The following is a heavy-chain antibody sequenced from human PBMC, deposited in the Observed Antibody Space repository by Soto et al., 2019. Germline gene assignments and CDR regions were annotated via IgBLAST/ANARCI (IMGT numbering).Heavy chain of an antibody. V-gene: IGHV3-23*01. J-gene: IGHJ3*02. CDR1: GFTFSSYA. D-gene: IGHD3-3*01. CDR2: ISDGGDST. Sequence: LRLSCAASGFTFSSYALTWVRQAPGKGLEWVSGISDGGDSTHYADSVKGRFTVSRDNSKNTLYLQINSLRAEDTAVYYCAKHSTTYDSWSGAVKGAFDIWGQGTMVTVSS. CDR3: AKHSTTYDSWSGAVKGAFDI.